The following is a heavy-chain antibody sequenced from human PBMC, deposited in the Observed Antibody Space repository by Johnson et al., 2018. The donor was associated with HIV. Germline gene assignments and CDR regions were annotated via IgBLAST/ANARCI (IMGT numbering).Heavy chain of an antibody. D-gene: IGHD6-6*01. Sequence: VQLVESGGGLVQPGGSLRLSCAASGFTFSRYWMNWVRQAPGKGLEWVANINQDGSEKYYVDSVKGRFTISRDNAKNSLYLQMNRMRVEDTGVYYCARGASSSKSFEIWVQGTMVTVSS. CDR2: INQDGSEK. V-gene: IGHV3-7*05. CDR3: ARGASSSKSFEI. J-gene: IGHJ3*02. CDR1: GFTFSRYW.